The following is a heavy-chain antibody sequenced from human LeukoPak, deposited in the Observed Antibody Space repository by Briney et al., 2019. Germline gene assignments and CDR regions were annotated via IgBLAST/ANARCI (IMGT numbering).Heavy chain of an antibody. J-gene: IGHJ6*02. V-gene: IGHV3-48*04. CDR3: ARSGYYDSSVYGPHYYYYGMDV. CDR2: VSSSSSTI. D-gene: IGHD3-22*01. Sequence: GGSLRLSCAASGFTFSSYSMNWVRQAPGKGLEWVSYVSSSSSTIYYADSVKGRFTISRDNAKNSLYLQMNSLRAEDTAVYYCARSGYYDSSVYGPHYYYYGMDVWGQGTTVTVSS. CDR1: GFTFSSYS.